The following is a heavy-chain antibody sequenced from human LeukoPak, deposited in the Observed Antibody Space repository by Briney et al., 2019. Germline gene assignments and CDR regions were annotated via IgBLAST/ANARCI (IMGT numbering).Heavy chain of an antibody. CDR1: GGSFSGYY. CDR3: ARGPPPPTYYYDSSGYYYFDY. Sequence: SETLSLTCAVYGGSFSGYYWSWIRQPPGKGLEWLGEINHSGSTNYNPSLKSRVTISVDTSKNQFSLKLSSVTAADTAVYYCARGPPPPTYYYDSSGYYYFDYWGQGTLVTVSS. J-gene: IGHJ4*02. D-gene: IGHD3-22*01. CDR2: INHSGST. V-gene: IGHV4-34*01.